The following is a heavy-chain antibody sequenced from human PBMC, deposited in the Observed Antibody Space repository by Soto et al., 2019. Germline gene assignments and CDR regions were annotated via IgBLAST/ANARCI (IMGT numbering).Heavy chain of an antibody. CDR1: GVPFSSYG. Sequence: GGSLRLSCAASGVPFSSYGMHWVRQAPGKGLEWVAVISYDGSNKYYADSVKGRFTISRNNSKNTLYLQMNSLRAEDTAVYYCAKEPRYCSSTSCDDNWFDPWGQGTLVTVSS. V-gene: IGHV3-30*18. CDR3: AKEPRYCSSTSCDDNWFDP. J-gene: IGHJ5*02. D-gene: IGHD2-2*01. CDR2: ISYDGSNK.